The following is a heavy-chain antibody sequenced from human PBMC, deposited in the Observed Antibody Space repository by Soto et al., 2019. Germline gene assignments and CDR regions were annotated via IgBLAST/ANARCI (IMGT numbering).Heavy chain of an antibody. J-gene: IGHJ5*02. CDR3: ARRVQANSAVVQGNWLDP. V-gene: IGHV4-59*08. D-gene: IGHD5-18*01. CDR1: GGSISSHS. CDR2: VYSSGST. Sequence: SETLSLTCSVSGGSISSHSWNWIRQTPGGGLEWIGHVYSSGSTNYNPSLESRVTISVDTSKNQFSLKLTSLTAADTAVYYCARRVQANSAVVQGNWLDPWGQGTLVTVS.